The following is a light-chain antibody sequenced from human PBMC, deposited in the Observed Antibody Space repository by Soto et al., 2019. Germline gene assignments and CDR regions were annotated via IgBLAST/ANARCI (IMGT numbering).Light chain of an antibody. J-gene: IGLJ1*01. CDR2: EVN. CDR1: SSDVGGYNY. CDR3: SSYAGSSTLYV. Sequence: QSVLTQPPSASGSPGQSVAISCTGTSSDVGGYNYVSWYQQHPGKAPKLMIYEVNKRPSGVPDRFSGSKSGNTASLTVSGLQAEDGADYYCSSYAGSSTLYVFGTGTRSPS. V-gene: IGLV2-8*01.